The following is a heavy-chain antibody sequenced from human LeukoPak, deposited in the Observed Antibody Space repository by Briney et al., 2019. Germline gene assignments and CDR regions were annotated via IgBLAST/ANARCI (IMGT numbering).Heavy chain of an antibody. Sequence: SETLSLTCTVSGGSISSYYWSWIRQPPGKGLEWIGYIYYSGSTNYNPSLKSRVTISVDTSKNQFSLKLSSVTAADTAVYYCARLVGYYDSSGYPSGGAFDIWGQGTMVTVSS. CDR1: GGSISSYY. CDR2: IYYSGST. D-gene: IGHD3-22*01. J-gene: IGHJ3*02. CDR3: ARLVGYYDSSGYPSGGAFDI. V-gene: IGHV4-59*01.